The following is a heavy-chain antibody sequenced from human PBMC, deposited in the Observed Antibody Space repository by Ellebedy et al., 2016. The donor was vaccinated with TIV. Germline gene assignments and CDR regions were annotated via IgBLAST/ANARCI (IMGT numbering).Heavy chain of an antibody. CDR2: IYYSGST. CDR1: GVSFSSYD. J-gene: IGHJ6*02. Sequence: MPSETLSLTCTVSGVSFSSYDWSWIRQPPGKGLEWIGYIYYSGSTNYNPSLKSRVTISVDTSKNQFSLKLSSVTAADTAVYYCARVDGYNSSWTIAYYYYGMDVWGQGTTVTVSS. CDR3: ARVDGYNSSWTIAYYYYGMDV. V-gene: IGHV4-59*01. D-gene: IGHD6-13*01.